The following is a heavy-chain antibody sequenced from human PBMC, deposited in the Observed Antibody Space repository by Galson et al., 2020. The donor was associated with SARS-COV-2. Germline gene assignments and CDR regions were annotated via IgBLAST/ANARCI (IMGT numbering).Heavy chain of an antibody. D-gene: IGHD6-13*01. Sequence: SETLSLTCAVSGASLSGYYWNWIRQPPEKGLEWIGEINQSGNTNYNPSLRSRVTISVDTSKNQFSLKLTSVTAADTAFYYWARVASAAGISGGFDYWGQGALVTVSS. CDR2: INQSGNT. CDR3: ARVASAAGISGGFDY. CDR1: GASLSGYY. V-gene: IGHV4-34*01. J-gene: IGHJ4*02.